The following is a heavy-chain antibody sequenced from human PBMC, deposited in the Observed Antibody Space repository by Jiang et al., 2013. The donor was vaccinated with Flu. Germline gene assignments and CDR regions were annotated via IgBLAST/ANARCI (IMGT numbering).Heavy chain of an antibody. J-gene: IGHJ4*02. V-gene: IGHV1-69*01. CDR1: GGTFSSYA. CDR3: ARAKGFDFWSGYSEVPFDY. Sequence: GAEVKKPGSSVKVSCKASGGTFSSYAISWVRQAPGQGLEWMGGIIPIFGTADYAQKFQGRVTITADESTSTAYMELSSLRSEDTAVYYCARAKGFDFWSGYSEVPFDYWGQGTLVTVSS. D-gene: IGHD3-3*01. CDR2: IIPIFGTA.